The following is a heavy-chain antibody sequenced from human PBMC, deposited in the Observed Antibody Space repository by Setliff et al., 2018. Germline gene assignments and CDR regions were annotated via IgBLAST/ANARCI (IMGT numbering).Heavy chain of an antibody. D-gene: IGHD3-3*01. Sequence: ASVKVSCKASGYTFTSYDINWVRQATGQGLEWMGWMNPNSGNTGYSRKFQGRVTITRDTSASTAYMELSRLTYEDTAVYYCARDDDDFYSGYPYMDVWGKGTTVTVSS. CDR2: MNPNSGNT. CDR1: GYTFTSYD. CDR3: ARDDDDFYSGYPYMDV. J-gene: IGHJ6*03. V-gene: IGHV1-8*03.